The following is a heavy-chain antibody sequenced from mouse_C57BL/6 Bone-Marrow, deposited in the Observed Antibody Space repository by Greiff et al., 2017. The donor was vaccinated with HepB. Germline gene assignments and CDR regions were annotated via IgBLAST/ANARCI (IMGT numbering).Heavy chain of an antibody. Sequence: QVQLQQPGAELVKPGASVKMSCKASGYTFTSYWITWVKQRPGQGLEWIGDIYPGSGSTNYNEKFKSKATLTVDTSSSTAYMQLSSLTSEDSAVYYCARPLLLLMGAMDYWGQGTSVTVSS. CDR1: GYTFTSYW. CDR3: ARPLLLLMGAMDY. J-gene: IGHJ4*01. CDR2: IYPGSGST. V-gene: IGHV1-55*01.